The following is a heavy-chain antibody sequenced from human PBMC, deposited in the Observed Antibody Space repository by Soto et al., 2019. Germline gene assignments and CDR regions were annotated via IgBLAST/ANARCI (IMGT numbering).Heavy chain of an antibody. Sequence: PSETLSLTCTVSGGSISSGGYYWSWIRQHPGKGLEWIGYIYYSGSTYYNPSLKSRVTISVDTSKNQFSLKLSSVTAADTAVYYCARNQPAALRCAVDPWGQGTLVTVSS. CDR3: ARNQPAALRCAVDP. CDR1: GGSISSGGYY. D-gene: IGHD2-2*01. V-gene: IGHV4-31*03. J-gene: IGHJ5*02. CDR2: IYYSGST.